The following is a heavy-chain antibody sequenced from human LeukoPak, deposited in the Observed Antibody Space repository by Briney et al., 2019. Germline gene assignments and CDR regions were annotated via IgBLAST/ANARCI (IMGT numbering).Heavy chain of an antibody. J-gene: IGHJ4*02. CDR2: LSNTGNI. CDR1: GFTFSSYG. Sequence: GGSLRLSCAASGFTFSSYGMNWVRQAPGKGLEWLSYLSNTGNIHYAQSVKGRFTISRDNAKNSLYLQMDGLRAEDTAVYYCARREDKPMIGDHWGQGILVTVAS. D-gene: IGHD3-10*02. CDR3: ARREDKPMIGDH. V-gene: IGHV3-48*01.